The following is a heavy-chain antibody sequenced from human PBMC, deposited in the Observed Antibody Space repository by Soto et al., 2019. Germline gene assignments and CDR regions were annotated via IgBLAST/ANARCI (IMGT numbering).Heavy chain of an antibody. Sequence: SETLSLTCTVSGGSISSYYWSWIRQPPGRGLEWIGYIYYSGSTNYNPSLKSRVTISVDTSKNQFSLKLSSVTAADTAVYYCAREGYKQKLDYWGQGTLVTVSS. CDR3: AREGYKQKLDY. V-gene: IGHV4-59*01. CDR1: GGSISSYY. CDR2: IYYSGST. D-gene: IGHD6-13*01. J-gene: IGHJ4*02.